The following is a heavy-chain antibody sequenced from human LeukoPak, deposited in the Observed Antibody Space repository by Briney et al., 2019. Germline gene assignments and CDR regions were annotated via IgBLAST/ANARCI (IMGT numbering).Heavy chain of an antibody. J-gene: IGHJ4*02. D-gene: IGHD6-13*01. V-gene: IGHV3-23*01. CDR1: GFTFSSYA. CDR2: ISGSGGST. Sequence: GGSLRLSCAASGFTFSSYAMSWVRQAPGKGLEWVSAISGSGGSTYYADSVKGRVTISRDNSKNTLYLQMNSLRAEDTAVYYCAKVVSLRSYSLDYWGQGTLVTVSS. CDR3: AKVVSLRSYSLDY.